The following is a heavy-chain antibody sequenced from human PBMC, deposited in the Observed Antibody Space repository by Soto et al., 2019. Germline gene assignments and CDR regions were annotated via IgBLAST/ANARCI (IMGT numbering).Heavy chain of an antibody. CDR2: IIPILGIA. Sequence: QVQLVQSGAEVKKPGSSVKVSCKASGGTFSSYTISWVRQAPGLGLEWMGRIIPILGIANYAQKFQGRVTITADKSTSTAYMELSSLRSEDTAVYYCARDLRNSGFDYWGQGTLVTVSS. D-gene: IGHD7-27*01. J-gene: IGHJ4*02. V-gene: IGHV1-69*08. CDR3: ARDLRNSGFDY. CDR1: GGTFSSYT.